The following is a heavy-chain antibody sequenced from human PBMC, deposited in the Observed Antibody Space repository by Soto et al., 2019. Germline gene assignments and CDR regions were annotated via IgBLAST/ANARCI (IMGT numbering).Heavy chain of an antibody. CDR3: ARDGSLIAAAGTGSFDY. V-gene: IGHV3-21*01. Sequence: GGSLRLSCAASGFTFSSYSMNWVRQAPGKGLEWVSSISSSSSYIYYADSVKGRFTISRDNAKNSLYLQMNSLRAEDTAVYYCARDGSLIAAAGTGSFDYWGQGTLVTVSS. CDR2: ISSSSSYI. J-gene: IGHJ4*02. CDR1: GFTFSSYS. D-gene: IGHD6-13*01.